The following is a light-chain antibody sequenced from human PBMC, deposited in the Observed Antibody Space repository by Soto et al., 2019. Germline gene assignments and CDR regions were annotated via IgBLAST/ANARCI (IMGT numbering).Light chain of an antibody. CDR1: QHISTY. CDR3: QQYDDLPPT. Sequence: DIQMTQSPSSLSASVGDRVTITCQASQHISTYLNWFQQKPGKAPELLIYDASNLVPGVPSRFSGSGSGTDFTFTISSLQTEDITTYDCQQYDDLPPTFGPGTKVDIK. CDR2: DAS. V-gene: IGKV1-33*01. J-gene: IGKJ3*01.